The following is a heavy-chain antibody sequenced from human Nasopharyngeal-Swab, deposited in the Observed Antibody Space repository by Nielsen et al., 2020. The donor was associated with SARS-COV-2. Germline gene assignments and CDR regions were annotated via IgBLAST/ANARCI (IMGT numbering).Heavy chain of an antibody. Sequence: GESLKISCAASGFSFSSCSMNWARQAPGKGLEWVASISSSSNHIYYTDSVKGRFTISRDNAKKSLYLQMNSLRAEDTAVYYCARNTPAMFAYWGRGTLVTVSS. CDR2: ISSSSNHI. D-gene: IGHD2-2*02. J-gene: IGHJ4*02. V-gene: IGHV3-21*01. CDR1: GFSFSSCS. CDR3: ARNTPAMFAY.